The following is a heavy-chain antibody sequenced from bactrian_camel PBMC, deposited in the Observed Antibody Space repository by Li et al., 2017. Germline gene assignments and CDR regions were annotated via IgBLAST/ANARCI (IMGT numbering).Heavy chain of an antibody. J-gene: IGHJ4*01. V-gene: IGHV3S6*01. D-gene: IGHD6*01. CDR2: INSGGTGT. CDR3: AAATSWSRPPLNALQYNF. Sequence: HVQLVESGGGLVQPGGSLRLSCAASGFDFSNYGMNWVRQAPGKGLEWVSGINSGGTGTYYRDSVKGRFTISQEDADNTLFLQMNSLKLDDTAMYYCAAATSWSRPPLNALQYNFWGQGTQVTVS. CDR1: GFDFSNYG.